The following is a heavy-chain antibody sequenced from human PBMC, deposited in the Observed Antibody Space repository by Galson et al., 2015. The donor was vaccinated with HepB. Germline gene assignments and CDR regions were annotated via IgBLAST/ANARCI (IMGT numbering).Heavy chain of an antibody. CDR3: ARDGNLVATPFDL. Sequence: SLRLSCAASGFTFNTHSMNWVRQAPGKGLEWVSYITTTSGTKYYANSVRGRFTISRDNAKSSLYLQMNSLRDEDTAVYCCARDGNLVATPFDLWGQGTLVIVSS. D-gene: IGHD5-12*01. CDR2: ITTTSGTK. V-gene: IGHV3-48*02. J-gene: IGHJ4*02. CDR1: GFTFNTHS.